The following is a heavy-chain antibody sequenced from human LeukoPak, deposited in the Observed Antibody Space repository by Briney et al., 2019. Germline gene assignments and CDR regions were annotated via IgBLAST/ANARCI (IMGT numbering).Heavy chain of an antibody. J-gene: IGHJ5*02. CDR3: ARDTGGQWLQRYWFDP. Sequence: GGSLRLSRAASGFTFSSYNMNWVRQAPGKGLEWVSSISSSSNYIFYADSVKGRFTISRDNAKNSLYLQMNSLRTEDTAVYYCARDTGGQWLQRYWFDPWGQGTLVTVSS. V-gene: IGHV3-21*01. CDR1: GFTFSSYN. CDR2: ISSSSNYI. D-gene: IGHD6-19*01.